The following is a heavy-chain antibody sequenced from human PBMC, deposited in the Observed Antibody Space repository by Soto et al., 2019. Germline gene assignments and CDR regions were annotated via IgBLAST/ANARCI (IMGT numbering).Heavy chain of an antibody. CDR3: ARESREHISSGGLDV. J-gene: IGHJ6*02. CDR1: GGSVSSGSYY. CDR2: VYYTGST. D-gene: IGHD1-26*01. V-gene: IGHV4-61*01. Sequence: QVQLQESGPGLVKPSETLSLTCTVSGGSVSSGSYYWNWIRQPPGKGLEWIGYVYYTGSTNYNPSPKSRGTMSVDTSKNQFSLKMRSVTAAATAVYYCARESREHISSGGLDVWGQGTTVTVSS.